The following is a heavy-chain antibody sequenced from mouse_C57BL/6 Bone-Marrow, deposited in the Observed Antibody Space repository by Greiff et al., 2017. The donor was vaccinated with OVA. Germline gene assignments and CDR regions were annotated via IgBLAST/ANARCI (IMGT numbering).Heavy chain of an antibody. V-gene: IGHV1-15*01. J-gene: IGHJ2*01. Sequence: VQRVESGAELVRPGASVTLSCKASGYTFTDYEMHWVKQTPVHGLEWIGAIDPETGGTAYNQKFKGKAILTADKSSSTAYMELRSLTSEDSAVYYCTKSAYWGQGTTLTVSS. CDR2: IDPETGGT. CDR1: GYTFTDYE. CDR3: TKSAY.